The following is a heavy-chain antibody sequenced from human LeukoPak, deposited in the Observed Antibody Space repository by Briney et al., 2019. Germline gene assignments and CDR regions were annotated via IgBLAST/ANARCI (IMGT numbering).Heavy chain of an antibody. CDR2: VHYTGKT. V-gene: IGHV4-59*01. Sequence: PSETLSLTCTVSGDSISSSYWSWIRQPPGKRLEWVGYVHYTGKTNYNPSLNNRATISVDMSKNQFSLTLTSVTLADTAVYYCARGKKLESWAYYYYYYGMDVWGQGTTVTVSS. CDR1: GDSISSSY. CDR3: ARGKKLESWAYYYYYYGMDV. J-gene: IGHJ6*02. D-gene: IGHD5-24*01.